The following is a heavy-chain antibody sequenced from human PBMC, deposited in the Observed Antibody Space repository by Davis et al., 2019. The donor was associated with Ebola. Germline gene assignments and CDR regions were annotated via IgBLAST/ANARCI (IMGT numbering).Heavy chain of an antibody. D-gene: IGHD6-19*01. J-gene: IGHJ6*02. Sequence: MPSETLSLTCAVYGGSFSGYYWSWIRQPPGKGLEWIGEINHSGSTNYNPSLKSRVTISVDTSKNQFSLKLSSVTAADTAVYYCARGSSGWTNYYYYGMDVWGQGTTVTVSS. V-gene: IGHV4-34*01. CDR3: ARGSSGWTNYYYYGMDV. CDR1: GGSFSGYY. CDR2: INHSGST.